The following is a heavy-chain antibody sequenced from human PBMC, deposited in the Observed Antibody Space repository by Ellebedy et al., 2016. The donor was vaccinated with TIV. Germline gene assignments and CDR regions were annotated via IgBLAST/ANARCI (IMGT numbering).Heavy chain of an antibody. CDR2: IKQDGSEK. Sequence: PGGSLRLSCAVSGFPFSRYWMSWVRQAPGKGLEWVANIKQDGSEKDDVDSVKGRFTISRDNAKNSLYLQMNSLRAEDTAVYYCRIVASDFDYWGQGALVTVSS. J-gene: IGHJ4*02. CDR3: RIVASDFDY. V-gene: IGHV3-7*03. CDR1: GFPFSRYW. D-gene: IGHD5-12*01.